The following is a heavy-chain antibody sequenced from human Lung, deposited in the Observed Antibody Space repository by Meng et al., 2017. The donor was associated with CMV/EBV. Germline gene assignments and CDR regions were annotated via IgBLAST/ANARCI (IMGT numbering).Heavy chain of an antibody. D-gene: IGHD3-10*01. V-gene: IGHV3-33*06. CDR2: IWYDGSDK. CDR1: GFTFSSYG. CDR3: AKGDYYGSGRSIDY. Sequence: LTXXASGFTFSSYGMHWVRQAPGKGLEWVAVIWYDGSDKYYADSVKGRFTISRDNSKNTLYLQMNSLRAEDTAVYYCAKGDYYGSGRSIDYWGQGTLVTVSS. J-gene: IGHJ4*02.